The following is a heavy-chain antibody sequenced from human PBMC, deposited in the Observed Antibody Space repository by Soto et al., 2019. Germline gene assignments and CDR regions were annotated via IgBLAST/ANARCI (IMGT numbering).Heavy chain of an antibody. D-gene: IGHD2-15*01. CDR3: ARGIATGQLDP. V-gene: IGHV1-3*01. Sequence: ASVKVSCKASGYTFTSYAMHWVRQAPGQRLEWMGWINPDNGNTKSSQKFQDRVIITRDTSASTAYMDLSSLRSEDTAVYYCARGIATGQLDPWGQGTLVTVSS. CDR2: INPDNGNT. CDR1: GYTFTSYA. J-gene: IGHJ5*02.